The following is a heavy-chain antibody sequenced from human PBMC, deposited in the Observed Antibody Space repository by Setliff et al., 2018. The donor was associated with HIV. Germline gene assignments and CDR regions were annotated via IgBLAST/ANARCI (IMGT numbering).Heavy chain of an antibody. CDR3: ARAGYYDSAGYFDY. CDR2: INHIGST. Sequence: SETLSLTCAVYGGSFSAYRWSWIRQPPGKGLEWIGEINHIGSTNYNPSLKSRLTISLDKSKNQFSLKLSSVTAADTAVYYCARAGYYDSAGYFDYWGQGTLVTVSS. V-gene: IGHV4-34*01. CDR1: GGSFSAYR. J-gene: IGHJ4*02. D-gene: IGHD3-22*01.